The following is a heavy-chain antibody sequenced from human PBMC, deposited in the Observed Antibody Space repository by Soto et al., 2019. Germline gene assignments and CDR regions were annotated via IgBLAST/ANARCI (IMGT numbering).Heavy chain of an antibody. CDR1: GYTFTGYY. Sequence: ASVKVSCKASGYTFTGYYMHWVRQAPGQGLEWMGWINPNSGGTNYAQKFQGWVTMTRDTSISTAYMELSRLRSDDTAVYYCARDASSVGSSWYVYWGQGTLVTVSS. CDR3: ARDASSVGSSWYVY. J-gene: IGHJ4*02. D-gene: IGHD6-13*01. CDR2: INPNSGGT. V-gene: IGHV1-2*04.